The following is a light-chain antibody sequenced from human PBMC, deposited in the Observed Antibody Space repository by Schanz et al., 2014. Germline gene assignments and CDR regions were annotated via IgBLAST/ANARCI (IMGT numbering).Light chain of an antibody. CDR1: QSVNNW. J-gene: IGKJ3*01. V-gene: IGKV1-5*01. CDR3: QHLNTYPLT. Sequence: DIQMTQSPSILSASVGDRVTITCRASQSVNNWLAWYQQKPGQAPKLLIYDASSLRSGVPSRFSGSGSGTDFTLTISSLQPEDFATYYCQHLNTYPLTFGPGTKVDIK. CDR2: DAS.